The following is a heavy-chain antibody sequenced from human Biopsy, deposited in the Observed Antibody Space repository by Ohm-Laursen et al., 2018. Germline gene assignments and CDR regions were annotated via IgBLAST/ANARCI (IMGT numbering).Heavy chain of an antibody. J-gene: IGHJ4*02. CDR3: ARDYDTSGYYFVS. D-gene: IGHD3-22*01. V-gene: IGHV4-39*01. CDR1: GGPISNNNYY. CDR2: IFYRGST. Sequence: TLSLTCAVSGGPISNNNYYWGWIRQPPGKGLVWIGSIFYRGSTHYKPSLKSRVNISVDTSKNQFSLKLNSVTAADTAVYYCARDYDTSGYYFVSWGQGTLVTVSS.